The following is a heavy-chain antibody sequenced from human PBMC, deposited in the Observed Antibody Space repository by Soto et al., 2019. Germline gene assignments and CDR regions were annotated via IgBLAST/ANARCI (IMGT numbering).Heavy chain of an antibody. J-gene: IGHJ6*02. CDR3: ARGGLLYSYYYGMDV. D-gene: IGHD2-15*01. Sequence: ASVKVSCKASGYTFTGYYMHWVRQAPGQGLEWMGWINPNSGGTNYAQKFQGRVTMTRDTSISTAYMELSRLRSDDTAVYYCARGGLLYSYYYGMDVWGQGTTVTVSS. CDR2: INPNSGGT. CDR1: GYTFTGYY. V-gene: IGHV1-2*02.